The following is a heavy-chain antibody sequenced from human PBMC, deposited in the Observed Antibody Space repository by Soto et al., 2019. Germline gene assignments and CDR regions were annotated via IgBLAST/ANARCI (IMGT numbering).Heavy chain of an antibody. J-gene: IGHJ6*02. V-gene: IGHV4-34*01. D-gene: IGHD3-10*01. CDR3: ARGVVRYYYYYYGMDV. Sequence: SETLSLTCAVYGGSFSGYYWSWIRQPPGKGLEWIGEINHSGSTNHNPSLKSRVTISVDTSKNQFSLKLSFVTAADTAVYYCARGVVRYYYYYYGMDVWGQGTTVTVSS. CDR1: GGSFSGYY. CDR2: INHSGST.